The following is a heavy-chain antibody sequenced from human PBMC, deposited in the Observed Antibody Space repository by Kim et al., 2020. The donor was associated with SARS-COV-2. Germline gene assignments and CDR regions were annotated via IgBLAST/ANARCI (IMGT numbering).Heavy chain of an antibody. CDR2: IRSKTDGGTT. Sequence: GGSLRLSCAASGFSFSVAWMTWVRQVPGKGLEWIGRIRSKTDGGTTDDNPLIKDRFAISRDDSRNTLYLQMSSLQAEDTAVYYCAAGHDNWGWPRYWGQGTLVTVSS. D-gene: IGHD3-16*01. CDR3: AAGHDNWGWPRY. V-gene: IGHV3-15*01. CDR1: GFSFSVAW. J-gene: IGHJ4*02.